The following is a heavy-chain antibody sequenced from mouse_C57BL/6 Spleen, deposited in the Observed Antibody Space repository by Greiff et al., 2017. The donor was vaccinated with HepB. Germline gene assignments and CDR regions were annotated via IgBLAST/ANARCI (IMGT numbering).Heavy chain of an antibody. CDR2: IYPGDGDT. V-gene: IGHV1-82*01. CDR3: AREGGYYYGSFYAMDY. D-gene: IGHD1-1*01. J-gene: IGHJ4*01. Sequence: QVQLQQSGPELVKPGASVKISCKASGYAFSSSWMNWVKQRPGKGLEWIGRIYPGDGDTNYNGKFKGKATLTADKSSSTAYMQLSSLTSEDSAVYFCAREGGYYYGSFYAMDYWGQGTSVTVSS. CDR1: GYAFSSSW.